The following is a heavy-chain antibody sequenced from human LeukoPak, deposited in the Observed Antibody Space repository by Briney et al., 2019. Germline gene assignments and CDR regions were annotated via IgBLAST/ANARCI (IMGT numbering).Heavy chain of an antibody. CDR3: ARERPGEDTFDI. D-gene: IGHD7-27*01. V-gene: IGHV3-48*03. CDR1: GFTFSSYE. Sequence: GGSLRLSCAASGFTFSSYEMNWVRQAPGKGLGWVSFISSSGNTIYYADSVKGRFIISRDNAKNSLYPQMNSLRTEDTAVYYCARERPGEDTFDIWGQGTMVTVSS. J-gene: IGHJ3*02. CDR2: ISSSGNTI.